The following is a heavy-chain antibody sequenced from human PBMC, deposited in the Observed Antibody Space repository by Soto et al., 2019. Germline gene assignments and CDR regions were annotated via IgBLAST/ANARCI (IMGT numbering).Heavy chain of an antibody. CDR1: GFTFSSYS. J-gene: IGHJ6*02. CDR2: ISSSSSYI. CDR3: AKDLFTEGLYYYYGMDV. V-gene: IGHV3-21*01. Sequence: PGGSLRLSCAASGFTFSSYSMNWVRQAPGKGLEWVSSISSSSSYIYYADSVKGRFTISRDNAKNSLYLQMNSLRAEDTAVYYCAKDLFTEGLYYYYGMDVWGQGTTVTVSS.